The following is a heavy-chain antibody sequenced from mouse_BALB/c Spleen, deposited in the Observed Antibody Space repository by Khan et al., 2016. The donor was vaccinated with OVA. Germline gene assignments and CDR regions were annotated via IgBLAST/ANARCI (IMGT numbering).Heavy chain of an antibody. CDR3: ASHLTGSFAY. J-gene: IGHJ3*01. Sequence: EVELVESGGDLVKPGGSLKLSCAASGFTFSSYSMSWVRQTPDKRLEWVATISSGGDSTYYPDSVRGRFPISRDNAKNTLYLQMSSLKSEDTAMCYCASHLTGSFAYWGQGTLVTVSA. D-gene: IGHD4-1*01. V-gene: IGHV5-6*01. CDR1: GFTFSSYS. CDR2: ISSGGDST.